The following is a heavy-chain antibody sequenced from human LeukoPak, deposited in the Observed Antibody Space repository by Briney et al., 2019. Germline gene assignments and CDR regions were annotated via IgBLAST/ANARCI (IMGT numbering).Heavy chain of an antibody. D-gene: IGHD2-15*01. V-gene: IGHV4-39*01. J-gene: IGHJ4*02. CDR1: GDSVSSHSYY. CDR2: IYYSGST. CDR3: ARPTGGSCCRLFDY. Sequence: SETLSLTCTVSGDSVSSHSYYWGWIRQPPGKGLEWIGSIYYSGSTYYNPSLKSRVTISVDTSKNQFSLKLSSVTAADTAVYYCARPTGGSCCRLFDYWGQGTLVTVSS.